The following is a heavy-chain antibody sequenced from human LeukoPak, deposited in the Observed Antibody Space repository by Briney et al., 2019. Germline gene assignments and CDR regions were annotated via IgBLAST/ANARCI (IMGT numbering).Heavy chain of an antibody. CDR3: ARLRALAFVGGRGWFDP. CDR1: GGSFSGYY. Sequence: PSETLSLTCAVYGGSFSGYYWSWIRQPPGKGLEWIGEINHSGSTNYNPSLKSRVTISVDTSKNQFSLKLSSVAAADTAVYYCARLRALAFVGGRGWFDPWGQGTLVTVSS. J-gene: IGHJ5*02. V-gene: IGHV4-34*01. CDR2: INHSGST. D-gene: IGHD2-15*01.